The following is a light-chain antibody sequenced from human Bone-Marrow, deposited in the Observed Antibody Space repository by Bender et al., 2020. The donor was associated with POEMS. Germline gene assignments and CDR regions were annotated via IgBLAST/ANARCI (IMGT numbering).Light chain of an antibody. CDR2: EVS. J-gene: IGLJ1*01. V-gene: IGLV2-23*02. Sequence: QSALTQPASVSGSPGQSITISCTGTSSDVGSYKLVSWYQQYPGKAPKLMIYEVSKRPSGVSNRFSGSKSGNTASLTISGLQADDEGDYYCCSHAGSTNVFGSGTKVTVL. CDR3: CSHAGSTNV. CDR1: SSDVGSYKL.